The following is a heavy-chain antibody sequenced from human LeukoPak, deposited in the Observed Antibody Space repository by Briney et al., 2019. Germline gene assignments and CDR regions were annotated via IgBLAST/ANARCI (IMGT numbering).Heavy chain of an antibody. J-gene: IGHJ4*02. CDR1: GGSISSSSYF. D-gene: IGHD5-24*01. CDR3: ARHPRDGYNPRYFDY. CDR2: IYYSGST. V-gene: IGHV4-39*01. Sequence: PSETLSLTCTVSGGSISSSSYFWGWIRQPPGKGLEWIGSIYYSGSTYYNPPLKSRVTISVDTSKNQFSLKLSSVTTADTAVYYCARHPRDGYNPRYFDYWGQGTLVTVSS.